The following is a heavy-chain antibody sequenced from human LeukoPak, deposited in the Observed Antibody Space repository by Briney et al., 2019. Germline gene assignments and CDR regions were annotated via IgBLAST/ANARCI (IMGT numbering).Heavy chain of an antibody. V-gene: IGHV1-8*03. J-gene: IGHJ4*02. D-gene: IGHD6-6*01. CDR1: GYTFTSYD. Sequence: ASVTVSFKASGYTFTSYDINWVRQATGQGLEWMGWMNPNSGNTGYAQKFQGRVTITRNTSISTAYMELSSLRSEDTAVYYCARVYSSSRDFDYWGQGTLVTVSS. CDR2: MNPNSGNT. CDR3: ARVYSSSRDFDY.